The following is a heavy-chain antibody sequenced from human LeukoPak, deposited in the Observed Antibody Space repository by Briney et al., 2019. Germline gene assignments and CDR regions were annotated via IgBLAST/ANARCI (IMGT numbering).Heavy chain of an antibody. D-gene: IGHD2-8*01. J-gene: IGHJ4*02. Sequence: GASVKVSSKASGYTFTGYYMHWVRQAPGQGLEWMGWINPNSGGTNYAQKFQGRVTMTRDTSISTAYMELSMLRSDDTAVYSCARDPGYYTNGICYLFDYWGQGTLVTVSS. V-gene: IGHV1-2*02. CDR2: INPNSGGT. CDR1: GYTFTGYY. CDR3: ARDPGYYTNGICYLFDY.